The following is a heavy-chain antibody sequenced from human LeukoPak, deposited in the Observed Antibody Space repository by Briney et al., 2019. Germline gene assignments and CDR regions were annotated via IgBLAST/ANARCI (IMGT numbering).Heavy chain of an antibody. Sequence: SVKVSCKASGGTFSSYAISWVRQAPGQGLEWMGRIIPILGIANYAQKFQGRVTITADKSTSTAYMELGSLRSEDTAVYYCARGRRGTTPPHFDYWGQGTLVTVSS. CDR2: IIPILGIA. CDR3: ARGRRGTTPPHFDY. J-gene: IGHJ4*02. D-gene: IGHD1-7*01. V-gene: IGHV1-69*04. CDR1: GGTFSSYA.